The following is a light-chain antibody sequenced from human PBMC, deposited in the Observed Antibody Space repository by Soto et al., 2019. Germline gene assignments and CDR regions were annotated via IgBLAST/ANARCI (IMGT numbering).Light chain of an antibody. V-gene: IGKV1-39*01. J-gene: IGKJ2*01. CDR1: QSIRTY. Sequence: DIQMTQSPSSLSASVGDRITITCRASQSIRTYLNWYQQKPGKAPKLLISTASSLQSDVPSRFSGSGSGTDFSLTISSVQPEDFATYYCQQGYNTGTFGQGTKLEIK. CDR3: QQGYNTGT. CDR2: TAS.